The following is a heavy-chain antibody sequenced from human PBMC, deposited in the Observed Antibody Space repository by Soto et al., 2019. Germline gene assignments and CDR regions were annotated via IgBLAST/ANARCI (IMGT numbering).Heavy chain of an antibody. D-gene: IGHD6-6*01. CDR3: ARASAGRGPYYFDY. V-gene: IGHV3-7*01. CDR1: GFTFSSYW. CDR2: IKQDGSEK. Sequence: PGGSLRLSCAASGFTFSSYWMSWVRQAPGKGLEWVANIKQDGSEKYYVDTVKGRFTISRDNAKNSPYLQMNSLRAEDTVVYYCARASAGRGPYYFDYWGQGTLVTVSS. J-gene: IGHJ4*02.